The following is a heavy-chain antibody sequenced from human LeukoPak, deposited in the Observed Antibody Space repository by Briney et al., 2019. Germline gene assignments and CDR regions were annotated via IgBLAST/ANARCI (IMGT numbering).Heavy chain of an antibody. Sequence: MPSETLSLTCTVSGGSISSYYWSWIRQPPGKGLEWIGYIYYSGSTNYNPSLKSRVTISVDTSKNQFSLKLSSVTAADTAVYYCASSGTADSSSWYVQNAFDIWGQGTMVTVSS. V-gene: IGHV4-59*08. CDR2: IYYSGST. CDR1: GGSISSYY. D-gene: IGHD6-13*01. J-gene: IGHJ3*02. CDR3: ASSGTADSSSWYVQNAFDI.